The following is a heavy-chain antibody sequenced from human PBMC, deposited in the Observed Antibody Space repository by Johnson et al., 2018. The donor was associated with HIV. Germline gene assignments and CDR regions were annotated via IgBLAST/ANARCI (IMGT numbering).Heavy chain of an antibody. CDR2: IGTAGDT. D-gene: IGHD6-13*01. CDR3: ARDRGIGAAGDAFDI. CDR1: GFTFSSYD. V-gene: IGHV3-13*01. Sequence: VQLVESGGGLVQPGGSLRLSCAASGFTFSSYDMHWVRQATGKGLEWVSGIGTAGDTYYPGSVKGRFTISRENAKNSLHLQMNSLRAGDTAVYYCARDRGIGAAGDAFDIWGQGTMVTVSS. J-gene: IGHJ3*02.